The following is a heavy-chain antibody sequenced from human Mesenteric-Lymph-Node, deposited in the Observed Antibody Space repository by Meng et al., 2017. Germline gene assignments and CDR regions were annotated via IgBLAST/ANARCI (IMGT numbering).Heavy chain of an antibody. Sequence: SETLSLTCTVSGGSISSYYWSWIRQPPGKGLEWIGYIYYSGSTDYNPSLKSRVTISVDTSKNQFSLKLSSVTAADTAVYYCASALQWSDAFDIWGQGTMVTVSS. CDR3: ASALQWSDAFDI. D-gene: IGHD4-23*01. CDR1: GGSISSYY. V-gene: IGHV4-59*12. CDR2: IYYSGST. J-gene: IGHJ3*02.